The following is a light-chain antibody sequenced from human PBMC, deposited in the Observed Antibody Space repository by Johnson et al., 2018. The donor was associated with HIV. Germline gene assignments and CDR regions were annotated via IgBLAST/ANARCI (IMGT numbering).Light chain of an antibody. CDR1: SSNIGDNF. CDR2: ENY. CDR3: KTWDSRLSVGHV. J-gene: IGLJ1*01. Sequence: QSILTQPPSVSAAPGQRVTISCSGSSSNIGDNFVSWYQQFPGAAPKLLIFENYKRPSEIPDRISGSKSGTSATLGITGLQTGDEADYYCKTWDSRLSVGHVFGTGTKVTVL. V-gene: IGLV1-51*02.